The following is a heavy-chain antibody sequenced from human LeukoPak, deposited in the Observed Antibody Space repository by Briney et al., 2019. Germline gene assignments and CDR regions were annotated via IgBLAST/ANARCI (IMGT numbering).Heavy chain of an antibody. Sequence: PGGSLRLSCAASGFTFDDYAMHWVRQAPGKGLEWVSGISWNSGSIGYADSVKGRFTISRDNAKNSLYLQMNSLRAEDTALYYCAKDIRKSAYYYGSGSYYHPFFDYWGQGTLVTVSS. V-gene: IGHV3-9*01. D-gene: IGHD3-10*01. J-gene: IGHJ4*02. CDR2: ISWNSGSI. CDR3: AKDIRKSAYYYGSGSYYHPFFDY. CDR1: GFTFDDYA.